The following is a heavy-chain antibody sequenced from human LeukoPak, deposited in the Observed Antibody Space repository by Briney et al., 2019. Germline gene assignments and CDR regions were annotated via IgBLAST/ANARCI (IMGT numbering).Heavy chain of an antibody. D-gene: IGHD6-6*01. J-gene: IGHJ4*02. CDR3: ARDLYSSSSESY. V-gene: IGHV1-2*06. CDR1: GYTFTGYY. CDR2: INPNSGGT. Sequence: ASVKVSCKASGYTFTGYYMHWVRQAPGQGLEWMGRINPNSGGTNYAQKFQGRVTMTRDTSISTAYMELSRLRSDDTAVYYCARDLYSSSSESYWGQGTLDTVSS.